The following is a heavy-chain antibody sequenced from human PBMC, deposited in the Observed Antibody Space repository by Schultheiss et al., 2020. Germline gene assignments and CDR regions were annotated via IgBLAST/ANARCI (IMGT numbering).Heavy chain of an antibody. CDR2: MYYSGST. D-gene: IGHD5-12*01. J-gene: IGHJ5*02. V-gene: IGHV4-61*05. CDR3: ARTHSDYDFWFDP. Sequence: ETLSLTCTVSGGSISSSSYYWSWLRQPPGKGLEWIGYMYYSGSTNYNPSLKSRVTISVDTSKNQFSLKLSSVTAADTAVYFCARTHSDYDFWFDPWGQGTLVTVSS. CDR1: GGSISSSSYY.